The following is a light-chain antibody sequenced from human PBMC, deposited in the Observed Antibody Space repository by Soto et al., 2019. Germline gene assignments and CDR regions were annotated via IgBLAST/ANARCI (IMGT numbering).Light chain of an antibody. Sequence: QSGLTQPPSASGTPGQRVTSACSGSSSNIGSNTVNWYQQLPGTAPKLLIYSNNQRPSGVPDRFSGSKSGTSASLAISGLQSEDEADYYCAAWDDSLNGYVFGTGTKVTV. CDR2: SNN. J-gene: IGLJ1*01. V-gene: IGLV1-44*01. CDR1: SSNIGSNT. CDR3: AAWDDSLNGYV.